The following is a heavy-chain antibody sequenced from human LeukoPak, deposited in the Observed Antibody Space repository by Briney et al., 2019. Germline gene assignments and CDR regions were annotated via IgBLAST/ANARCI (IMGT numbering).Heavy chain of an antibody. V-gene: IGHV5-51*01. D-gene: IGHD2-8*02. Sequence: GESLKISCKGSGYPFDTYWIGWVRQTPGKGLEWMGIINPLDSDTRYSPSFQGQVTFSADKSITTAYLQWSSLAASDTAMYYCARLYSPGGDGMDVWGQGTTVTVSS. J-gene: IGHJ6*02. CDR1: GYPFDTYW. CDR2: INPLDSDT. CDR3: ARLYSPGGDGMDV.